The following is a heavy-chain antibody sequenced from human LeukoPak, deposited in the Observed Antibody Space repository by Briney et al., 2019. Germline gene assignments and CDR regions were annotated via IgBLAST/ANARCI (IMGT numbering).Heavy chain of an antibody. D-gene: IGHD4-23*01. Sequence: GESLKISCKGSGYNFTIYWIGWVRQMPGKGLEWMGIIYPGDSDTRYSPSFQGQVTISADKSISTAYLQWSSLKASGTAMYYCARPPVGSSTVAAAAFDIWGQGTMVTVSS. CDR2: IYPGDSDT. V-gene: IGHV5-51*01. CDR1: GYNFTIYW. CDR3: ARPPVGSSTVAAAAFDI. J-gene: IGHJ3*02.